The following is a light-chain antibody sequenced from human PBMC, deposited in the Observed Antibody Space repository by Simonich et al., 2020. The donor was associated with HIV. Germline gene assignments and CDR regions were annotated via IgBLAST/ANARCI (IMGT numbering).Light chain of an antibody. Sequence: QLVLTQSPSASASLGASVKLPCTLSSGHSSYAIAWHQQQPEKGPRYLMRLNSDGRQSKGDGIPDRFSGSSSGAERYLTISSLQAEDEADYYCQTWGTGIRVFGGGTKLTVL. CDR1: SGHSSYA. V-gene: IGLV4-69*01. CDR2: LNSDGRQ. CDR3: QTWGTGIRV. J-gene: IGLJ3*02.